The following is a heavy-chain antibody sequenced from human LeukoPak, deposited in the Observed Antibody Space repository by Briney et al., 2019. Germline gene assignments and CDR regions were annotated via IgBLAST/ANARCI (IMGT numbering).Heavy chain of an antibody. Sequence: GRSLRLSCAASGFTFSSYSMNWVRQAPGKGLEWVSSISSSSSYIYYADSVKGRFTISRDNAKNSLYLQMNSLRAEDTAVYYCARESYSSSSYYFQHWGQGTLVTVSS. CDR2: ISSSSSYI. V-gene: IGHV3-21*01. CDR3: ARESYSSSSYYFQH. J-gene: IGHJ1*01. CDR1: GFTFSSYS. D-gene: IGHD6-13*01.